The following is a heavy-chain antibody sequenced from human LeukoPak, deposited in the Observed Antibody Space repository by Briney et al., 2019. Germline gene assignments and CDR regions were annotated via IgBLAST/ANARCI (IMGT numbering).Heavy chain of an antibody. V-gene: IGHV1-2*02. J-gene: IGHJ3*02. CDR2: INPNSGGT. CDR3: AAQGGSSGWYSDAFDI. CDR1: GYTFTGYY. Sequence: GASVKVSCKASGYTFTGYYMHWVRPAPGQGLEWMGWINPNSGGTNYAQKFQGRVTMTRDTSISTAYMELSRLRSDDTAVYYCAAQGGSSGWYSDAFDIWGQGTMVTVSS. D-gene: IGHD6-19*01.